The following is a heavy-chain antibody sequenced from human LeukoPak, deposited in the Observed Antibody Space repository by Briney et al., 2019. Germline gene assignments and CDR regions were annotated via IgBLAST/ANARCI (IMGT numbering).Heavy chain of an antibody. D-gene: IGHD6-13*01. CDR1: VFTFSDYA. V-gene: IGHV3-23*01. J-gene: IGHJ4*02. CDR3: ARSSSWFDY. CDR2: ISGSGDNT. Sequence: GRSLRLSCAASVFTFSDYAMHWVRQAPGKGLEWVTAISGSGDNTHYADSVKGRFTISRDNSKNTLYLQMNSLRAEDTAVYYCARSSSWFDYWGQGTLVTVSS.